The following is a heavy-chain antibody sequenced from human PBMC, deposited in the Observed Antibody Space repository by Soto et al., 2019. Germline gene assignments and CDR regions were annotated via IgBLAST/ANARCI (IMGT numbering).Heavy chain of an antibody. CDR2: ISSSDNA. Sequence: GSLRLSCAASGFSVGNKYMSWVRQAPGKGLEWVSLISSSDNAYYAESVKGKFTISRDNSKNTLYLQMNSLRAEDTAVYYCAGRKGKNGLDVWGQGTTVTVSS. CDR3: AGRKGKNGLDV. CDR1: GFSVGNKY. V-gene: IGHV3-66*01. J-gene: IGHJ6*02.